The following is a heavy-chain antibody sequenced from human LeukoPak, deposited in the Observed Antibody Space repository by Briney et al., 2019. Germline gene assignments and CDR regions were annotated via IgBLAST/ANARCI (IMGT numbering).Heavy chain of an antibody. CDR2: IQQDGSEK. V-gene: IGHV3-7*01. J-gene: IGHJ4*02. D-gene: IGHD5-18*01. CDR3: ARDRGFSYGIDF. CDR1: GFTFSSYG. Sequence: GRSLRLSCAASGFTFSSYGMHWVRQAPGKGLEWVANIQQDGSEKYYVDSVKGRFTISRDNAKKSLFLQVSSLRGEDTAVYYCARDRGFSYGIDFWGQGTLVTVSS.